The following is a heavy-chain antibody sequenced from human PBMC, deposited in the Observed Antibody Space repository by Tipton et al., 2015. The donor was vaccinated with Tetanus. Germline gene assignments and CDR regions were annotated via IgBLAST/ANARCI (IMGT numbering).Heavy chain of an antibody. J-gene: IGHJ4*02. CDR1: GGSFSGYY. D-gene: IGHD6-19*01. CDR3: ARGDSGWYFPVRY. V-gene: IGHV4-34*01. CDR2: INHSGST. Sequence: TLSLTCAVYGGSFSGYYWSWIRQPPGKGLEWIGEINHSGSTNYNPSLKSRVTISVDTSKNQFSLKLSSVTAADTAVYYCARGDSGWYFPVRYWGQGTLVTVSS.